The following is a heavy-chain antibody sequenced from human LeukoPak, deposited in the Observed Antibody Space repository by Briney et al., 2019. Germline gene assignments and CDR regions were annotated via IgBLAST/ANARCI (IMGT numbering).Heavy chain of an antibody. Sequence: PGGSLRLSCAASGFTFSSYSMNWVRQAPGKGLEWVSSISSSSRYVYYAGSVKGRFTISRDDAKNSLYLQMNSLRAEGTAVYYCARDLTGASTAYFHHWGQGSLVTVSS. CDR2: ISSSSRYV. CDR1: GFTFSSYS. D-gene: IGHD1-26*01. V-gene: IGHV3-21*01. CDR3: ARDLTGASTAYFHH. J-gene: IGHJ1*01.